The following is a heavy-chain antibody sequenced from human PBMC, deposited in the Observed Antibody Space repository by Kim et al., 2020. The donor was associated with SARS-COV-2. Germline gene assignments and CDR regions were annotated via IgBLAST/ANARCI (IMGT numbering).Heavy chain of an antibody. CDR2: T. J-gene: IGHJ4*02. V-gene: IGHV1-3*01. D-gene: IGHD5-18*01. CDR3: ARADTAMVPRY. Sequence: TKYSHKFQGRVTITRDTSASTAYMELSSLRSEETAVYYCARADTAMVPRYWGQGTLVTVSS.